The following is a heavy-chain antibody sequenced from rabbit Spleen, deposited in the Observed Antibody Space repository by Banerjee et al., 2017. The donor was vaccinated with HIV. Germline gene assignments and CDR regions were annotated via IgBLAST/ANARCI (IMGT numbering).Heavy chain of an antibody. CDR3: ATDTYGVGAFDL. V-gene: IGHV1S47*01. CDR2: IDPLFGTT. D-gene: IGHD6-1*01. J-gene: IGHJ4*01. CDR1: GFDFSSYG. Sequence: QEQLKETGGGLVQPGGSLTLSCKASGFDFSSYGVSWVRQAPGKGLEWIGYIDPLFGTTYYANWVNGRFTISSHNAQNTLYLQLNSLTAADTATYFCATDTYGVGAFDLWGPGTLVTVS.